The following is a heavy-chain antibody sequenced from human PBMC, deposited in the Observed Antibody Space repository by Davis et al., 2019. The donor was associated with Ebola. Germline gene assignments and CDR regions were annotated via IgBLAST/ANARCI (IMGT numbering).Heavy chain of an antibody. CDR1: GGSFSGYY. D-gene: IGHD4-11*01. CDR2: INHSGST. J-gene: IGHJ5*02. CDR3: ARAATVGAWFDP. Sequence: SETLSLTCAVYGGSFSGYYWSWIRQPPGKGLEWIGEINHSGSTNYNPSLKSRVTISVDTSKNQFSLKLSSVTAADTAVYYCARAATVGAWFDPWGQGTLVTVSS. V-gene: IGHV4-34*01.